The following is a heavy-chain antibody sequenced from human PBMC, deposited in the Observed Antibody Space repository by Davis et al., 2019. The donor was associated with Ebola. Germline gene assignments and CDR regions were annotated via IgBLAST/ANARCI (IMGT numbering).Heavy chain of an antibody. Sequence: GESLKISCAASGFTFSSYAMSWVRQAPGKGLEWVSAISGSGGSTYYADSVKGRFTISRDNAKNSLYLQMNSLRAEDTAVYYCARDTWYSSSSPYWFDPWGQGTLVTVSS. CDR3: ARDTWYSSSSPYWFDP. CDR1: GFTFSSYA. CDR2: ISGSGGST. V-gene: IGHV3-23*01. J-gene: IGHJ5*02. D-gene: IGHD6-6*01.